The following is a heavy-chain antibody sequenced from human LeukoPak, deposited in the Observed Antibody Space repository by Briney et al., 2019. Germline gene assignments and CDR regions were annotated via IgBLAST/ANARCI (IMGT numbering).Heavy chain of an antibody. Sequence: ASVKVSCKASGYSFANYYIHWVRQAPGQGLEWMGWINPDSGDTNFAQKFQGRASMTRDTSISTAYMELSRLKSDDTAVYYCARQSTYGDFDFWGQGTLVIVSS. CDR1: GYSFANYY. CDR2: INPDSGDT. V-gene: IGHV1-2*02. CDR3: ARQSTYGDFDF. D-gene: IGHD4-17*01. J-gene: IGHJ4*02.